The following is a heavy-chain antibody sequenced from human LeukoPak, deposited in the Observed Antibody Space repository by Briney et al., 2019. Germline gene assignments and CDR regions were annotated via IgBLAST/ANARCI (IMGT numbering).Heavy chain of an antibody. J-gene: IGHJ4*02. V-gene: IGHV3-74*01. D-gene: IGHD6-6*01. CDR3: VGTIASRGSEY. CDR1: GSYW. CDR2: LPPDELDI. Sequence: GGSLRLSCAASGSYWMHWVRQAPGMGLVWVSRLPPDELDIIYADSVKGRLTVSRDNSKHTVYLQINNLRAEDTAVYYCVGTIASRGSEYWGQGALVTVSS.